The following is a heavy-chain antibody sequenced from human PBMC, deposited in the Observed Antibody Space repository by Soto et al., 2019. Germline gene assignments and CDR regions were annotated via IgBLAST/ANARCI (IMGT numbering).Heavy chain of an antibody. D-gene: IGHD3-10*01. J-gene: IGHJ3*02. V-gene: IGHV1-2*04. CDR1: GYTFTGYY. CDR2: INPNSGGT. Sequence: ASVKVSCKASGYTFTGYYMHWVRQAPGQGLEWMGWINPNSGGTNYAQKFQGWVTMTRDTSISTAYMELSRLRSDDTAVYYCASGPLYGSGSTDAFDIWGQGTMVTVSS. CDR3: ASGPLYGSGSTDAFDI.